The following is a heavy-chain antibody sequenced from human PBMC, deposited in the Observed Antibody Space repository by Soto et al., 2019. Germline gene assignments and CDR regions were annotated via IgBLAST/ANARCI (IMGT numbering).Heavy chain of an antibody. CDR3: ARDPVGAAWFDP. CDR1: GYTFINYG. Sequence: QVQLVQSGAEVRKPGASVKVSCKASGYTFINYGISWVRQAPGQGLEWMGWLNTYNGNTNYAQKLQGRVTMTTDTSTSTAYMELRSLRSDDTAVYYCARDPVGAAWFDPWGQGTLVTVSS. CDR2: LNTYNGNT. D-gene: IGHD1-26*01. V-gene: IGHV1-18*01. J-gene: IGHJ5*02.